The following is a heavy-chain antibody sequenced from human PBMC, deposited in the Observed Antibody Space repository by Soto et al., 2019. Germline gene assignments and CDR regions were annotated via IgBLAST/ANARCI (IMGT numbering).Heavy chain of an antibody. V-gene: IGHV6-1*01. CDR2: TYYRSKWYN. CDR1: GDSVSSNSAA. CDR3: ARVAGSGWYYYYYGMDV. D-gene: IGHD6-19*01. J-gene: IGHJ6*02. Sequence: SQTLSLTCAISGDSVSSNSAAWNWIRQSPSRGLEWLGRTYYRSKWYNDYAVSVKSRITINPDTSKNQFSLQLNSVTPEDTAVYYCARVAGSGWYYYYYGMDVWGQGTTVTVSS.